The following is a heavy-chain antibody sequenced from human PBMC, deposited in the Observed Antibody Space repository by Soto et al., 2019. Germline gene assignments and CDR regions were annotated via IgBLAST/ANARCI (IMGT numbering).Heavy chain of an antibody. CDR2: INHSGST. CDR3: ARGEGGFQY. J-gene: IGHJ1*01. CDR1: GGSFRGYY. V-gene: IGHV4-34*01. Sequence: QVQLQQWGAGLLKPSETLSLTCAVYGGSFRGYYWSWIRQPPGKGLEWIGEINHSGSTNYNPSHKSRVTISVDTSKNQFSLKLNSMTATDTAVYYCARGEGGFQYWGQGTRVTVSS.